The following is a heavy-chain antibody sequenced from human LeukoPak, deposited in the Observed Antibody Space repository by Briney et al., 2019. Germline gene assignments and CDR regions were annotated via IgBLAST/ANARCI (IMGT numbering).Heavy chain of an antibody. D-gene: IGHD2-15*01. CDR1: GFTSSSYS. J-gene: IGHJ4*02. Sequence: GGSLRLSWAASGFTSSSYSLNWVRQAPGKVLGWVSFISSSSITIYYADSVKGRFTISRDNAEKSLYLQMNSLRAEDTAVYYCARDRGGSYSAMDYWGQGTLVTVSS. CDR3: ARDRGGSYSAMDY. V-gene: IGHV3-48*04. CDR2: ISSSSITI.